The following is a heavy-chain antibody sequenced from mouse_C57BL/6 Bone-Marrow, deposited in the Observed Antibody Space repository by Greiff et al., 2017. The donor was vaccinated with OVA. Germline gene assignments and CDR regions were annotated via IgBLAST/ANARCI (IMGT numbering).Heavy chain of an antibody. CDR2: IDPSDSYP. Sequence: VQLQQPGAELVMPGASVKLSCKASGYTFTSYWMHWVKQRPGQGLEWIGEIDPSDSYPNYNQKFKGKSTLTVDKSSSTAYMQLSSLTSEDSAVYYCARWANWDFYYAMDYWGQGTSVTVSS. J-gene: IGHJ4*01. D-gene: IGHD4-1*01. V-gene: IGHV1-69*01. CDR1: GYTFTSYW. CDR3: ARWANWDFYYAMDY.